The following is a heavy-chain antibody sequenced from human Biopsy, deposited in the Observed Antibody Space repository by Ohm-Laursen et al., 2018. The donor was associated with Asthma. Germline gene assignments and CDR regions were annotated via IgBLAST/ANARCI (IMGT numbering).Heavy chain of an antibody. D-gene: IGHD4-23*01. CDR1: GFVFSQCG. CDR3: ARQSSQDYGGSSGFDI. V-gene: IGHV3-30*03. CDR2: VSSDGHNK. Sequence: SLRLSCAASGFVFSQCGMHWVRQGPGKGLEWVALVSSDGHNKYYEDSVKGRFSISRDNSRNRLYLQINRLTVEDSAVYFCARQSSQDYGGSSGFDIWGQGTKVAVSS. J-gene: IGHJ3*02.